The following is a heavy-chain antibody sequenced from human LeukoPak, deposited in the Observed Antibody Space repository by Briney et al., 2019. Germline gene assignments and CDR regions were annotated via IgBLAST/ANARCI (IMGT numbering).Heavy chain of an antibody. D-gene: IGHD5-24*01. V-gene: IGHV4-34*01. CDR1: GGSFSGYY. J-gene: IGHJ4*02. Sequence: SSETLSLTCAVYGGSFSGYYLSWIRQPPGKGLEWIGEINHSGSTNYNPSLKSRVTISVDTSKNQFSLKLSSVTAADTAVYYCARGGRDGYNFQDYWGQGTLVTVSS. CDR3: ARGGRDGYNFQDY. CDR2: INHSGST.